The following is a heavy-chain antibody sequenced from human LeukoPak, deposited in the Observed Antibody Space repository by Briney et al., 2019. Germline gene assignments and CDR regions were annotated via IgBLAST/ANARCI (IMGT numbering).Heavy chain of an antibody. CDR3: ATLLHSSSYVI. D-gene: IGHD6-13*01. V-gene: IGHV5-51*01. CDR1: GYKFTDYW. J-gene: IGHJ3*02. Sequence: PGESLKISCRGSGYKFTDYWIAWVRQMPGKGLEWMGVIYPDDSDTTYSPSFQGQVTMSVDKSITTAYLHWNTLRASDTAIYCATLLHSSSYVIWGQGTMITVSS. CDR2: IYPDDSDT.